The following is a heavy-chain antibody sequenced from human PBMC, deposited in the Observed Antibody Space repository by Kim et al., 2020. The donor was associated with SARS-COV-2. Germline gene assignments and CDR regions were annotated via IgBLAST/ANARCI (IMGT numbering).Heavy chain of an antibody. D-gene: IGHD6-6*01. CDR1: GGSISSYY. J-gene: IGHJ3*02. Sequence: SETLSLTCTVSGGSISSYYWSWIRQPPGKGLEWIGYIYYSGSTNYNPSLKSRVTISVDTSKNQFSLKLSSVTAADTAVYYCARESNSSDFDIWGQGTMVTVSS. CDR2: IYYSGST. V-gene: IGHV4-59*12. CDR3: ARESNSSDFDI.